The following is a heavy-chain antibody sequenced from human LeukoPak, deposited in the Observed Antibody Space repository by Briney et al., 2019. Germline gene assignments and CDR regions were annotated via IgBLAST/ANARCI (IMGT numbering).Heavy chain of an antibody. CDR1: GFTFSSYS. V-gene: IGHV3-21*01. Sequence: GGSLRLSCTASGFTFSSYSMNWVRQAPGKGLEWVSSISTSSSYIYYADSVKGRFIISRDNAKNSLYLQMNSLRAEDTAVYYCAREILHTYYDYWGQGTLVTVSS. CDR3: AREILHTYYDY. CDR2: ISTSSSYI. J-gene: IGHJ4*02. D-gene: IGHD1-26*01.